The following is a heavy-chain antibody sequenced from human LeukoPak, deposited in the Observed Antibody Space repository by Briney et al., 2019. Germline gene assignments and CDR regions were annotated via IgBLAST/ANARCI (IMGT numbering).Heavy chain of an antibody. Sequence: PGRSLRLSCAASGFTFSNAWMNWVRQAPGKGLEWVGRIKSKTDGGTTDYAAPVKGRFIISRDDSKNTLYLQMNSLKTEDTAVYYCSTTYYYDSSEGYWGQGTLVTVSS. D-gene: IGHD3-22*01. CDR1: GFTFSNAW. V-gene: IGHV3-15*07. J-gene: IGHJ4*02. CDR3: STTYYYDSSEGY. CDR2: IKSKTDGGTT.